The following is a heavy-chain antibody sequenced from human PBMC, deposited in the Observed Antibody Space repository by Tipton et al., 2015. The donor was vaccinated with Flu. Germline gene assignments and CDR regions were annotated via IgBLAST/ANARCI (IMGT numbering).Heavy chain of an antibody. CDR2: IYYSGST. CDR1: GGSISSDDYY. CDR3: ARDLDYSGSGSPRYFAP. Sequence: LRLSCTVSGGSISSDDYYWSWIRQPPGKGLEWIGYIYYSGSTFYNSSLKSRVTISLDTPKNQFSLKLRSVTAADTAVYYCARDLDYSGSGSPRYFAPWGQGTLVIVSS. V-gene: IGHV4-30-4*01. D-gene: IGHD3-10*01. J-gene: IGHJ5*02.